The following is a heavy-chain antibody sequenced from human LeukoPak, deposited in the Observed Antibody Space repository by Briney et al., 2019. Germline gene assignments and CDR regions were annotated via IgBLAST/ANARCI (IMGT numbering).Heavy chain of an antibody. CDR1: GGSFSGYY. Sequence: SETLSLTCAVYGGSFSGYYWSWIRQPPGKGLEWIGEINHSGSTNYNPSLKSRVTISVDTSKNQFSLKLSSVTAADTAVYYCASRGPVMRRPNVWGSYRSVFDYWGQGTLVTVSS. V-gene: IGHV4-34*01. J-gene: IGHJ4*02. CDR2: INHSGST. CDR3: ASRGPVMRRPNVWGSYRSVFDY. D-gene: IGHD3-16*02.